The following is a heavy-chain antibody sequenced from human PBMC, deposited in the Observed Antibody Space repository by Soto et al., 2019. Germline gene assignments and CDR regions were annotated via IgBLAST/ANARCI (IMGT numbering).Heavy chain of an antibody. CDR2: ISGSGGNT. J-gene: IGHJ4*02. CDR1: GFTFSSYA. D-gene: IGHD1-7*01. CDR3: APRQTGTTCFDY. V-gene: IGHV3-23*01. Sequence: EVQLLESGGGLVQPGGSLRLSCAASGFTFSSYAMNWVRQAPGEGLEWVSGISGSGGNTYYADSVKGQYTISRHNSKNTLYVQINSLRAEDTAVYYCAPRQTGTTCFDYWGQGTLVTVSS.